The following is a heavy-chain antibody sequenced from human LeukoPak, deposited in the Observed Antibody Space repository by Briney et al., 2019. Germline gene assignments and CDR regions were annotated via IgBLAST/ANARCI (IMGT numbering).Heavy chain of an antibody. J-gene: IGHJ4*02. CDR1: GGSISSSSYY. V-gene: IGHV4-39*01. CDR2: IYYSGST. Sequence: SETLSLTCTVSGGSISSSSYYWGWIRQPPGKGLEWIGSIYYSGSTYYNPSLKSRVTISVDTSKNQFSLKLSFVTAADTAVYYCATRDYYDVNYFDYWGQGTLVTVSS. D-gene: IGHD3-22*01. CDR3: ATRDYYDVNYFDY.